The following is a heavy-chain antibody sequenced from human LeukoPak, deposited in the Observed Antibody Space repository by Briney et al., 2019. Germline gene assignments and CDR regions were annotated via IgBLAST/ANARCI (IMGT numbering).Heavy chain of an antibody. V-gene: IGHV4-34*01. D-gene: IGHD3-10*01. Sequence: SETLSFTCAVYGGSFSGYYWSWIRQPPGKGLEWIGEINHSGSTNYNPSLKSRVTISVDTSKNQFSLKLSSVTAADTAVYYCARGRKVWFGDRYFDYWGQGTLVTVSS. CDR1: GGSFSGYY. J-gene: IGHJ4*02. CDR2: INHSGST. CDR3: ARGRKVWFGDRYFDY.